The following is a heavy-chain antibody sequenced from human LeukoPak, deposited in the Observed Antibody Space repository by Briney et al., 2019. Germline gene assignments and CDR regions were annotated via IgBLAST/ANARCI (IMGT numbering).Heavy chain of an antibody. CDR2: TRSNHDNT. CDR1: GFTFSTFA. D-gene: IGHD3-22*01. CDR3: ARYYDNDGYYGRLDY. Sequence: GGSLRLSCAASGFTFSTFAMNWVRQAPGKGLEWVSDTRSNHDNTYYADSVKGRFTISRDNSKNTLFLQMNSLRAEDTAVYYCARYYDNDGYYGRLDYWGQGTLVTVSS. J-gene: IGHJ4*02. V-gene: IGHV3-23*01.